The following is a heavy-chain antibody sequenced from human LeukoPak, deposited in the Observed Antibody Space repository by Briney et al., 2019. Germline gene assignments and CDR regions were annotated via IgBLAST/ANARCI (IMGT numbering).Heavy chain of an antibody. CDR1: GFTFSSYA. J-gene: IGHJ4*02. CDR3: ARAYSSSCYGFDY. V-gene: IGHV3-30*04. Sequence: GGSLRLSCADSGFTFSSYAMHWVRQAPGKGVEWVAVISYEGSNEYYADSVKGRFTIYRDNSQNTLYLQMNSLRAEDTAVYYCARAYSSSCYGFDYWGQGTLVTVSS. CDR2: ISYEGSNE. D-gene: IGHD6-13*01.